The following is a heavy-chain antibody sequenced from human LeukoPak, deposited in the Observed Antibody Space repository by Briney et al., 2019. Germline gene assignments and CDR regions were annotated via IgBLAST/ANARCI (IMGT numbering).Heavy chain of an antibody. Sequence: PSETLSLTCAVYGGSFSGYYWSWIRQPPGKGLGWIGEINHSGSTNYNPSLKSRVTISVDTSKNQFSLKLSSVTAADTAVYYCARPKTPYSSSRLYFDYWGQGTLVTVSS. V-gene: IGHV4-34*01. CDR3: ARPKTPYSSSRLYFDY. D-gene: IGHD6-13*01. J-gene: IGHJ4*02. CDR2: INHSGST. CDR1: GGSFSGYY.